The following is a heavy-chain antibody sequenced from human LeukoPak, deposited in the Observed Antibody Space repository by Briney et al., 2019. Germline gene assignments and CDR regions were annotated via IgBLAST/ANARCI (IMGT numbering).Heavy chain of an antibody. CDR1: GFTFSSYA. D-gene: IGHD5-24*01. CDR2: ISYDGSVK. V-gene: IGHV3-30*04. J-gene: IGHJ4*02. CDR3: ARDRPLEMAYVFDY. Sequence: PGGSLRLSCAASGFTFSSYAMHWVRQAPGKGLQWVAVISYDGSVKNYAGSVKGRFTISRDNPKNTLYLQMDSLRVEDTAVYYCARDRPLEMAYVFDYWGQGTLVTVSS.